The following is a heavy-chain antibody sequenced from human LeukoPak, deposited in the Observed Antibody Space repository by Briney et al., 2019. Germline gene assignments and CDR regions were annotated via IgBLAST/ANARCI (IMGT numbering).Heavy chain of an antibody. CDR1: GYSFTSYW. D-gene: IGHD3-10*01. J-gene: IGHJ4*02. Sequence: GESLKISCEGSGYSFTSYWISWVRQMPGKGLEWMGRIDPSDSYTNYSPSFQDHVTISADKSISTAYLQWSSLKASDTAMYFCARTYYGSGSPLSYWGQGTLVTVSS. CDR2: IDPSDSYT. V-gene: IGHV5-10-1*01. CDR3: ARTYYGSGSPLSY.